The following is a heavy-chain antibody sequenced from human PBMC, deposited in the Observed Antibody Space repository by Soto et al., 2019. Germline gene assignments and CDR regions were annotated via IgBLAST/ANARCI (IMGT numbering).Heavy chain of an antibody. CDR3: AAGEASSRNLAPYYLDF. CDR2: IYTSGTT. Sequence: PSETLSLTCTVSGDSISNYYWSWIRQPAGEGLEWIGRIYTSGTTSFFPSYNPSLRSRVTISEDTSKNQFSLKLLSVTTADTAVYFCAAGEASSRNLAPYYLDFWGQGTLVTVSS. CDR1: GDSISNYY. V-gene: IGHV4-4*07. J-gene: IGHJ4*02. D-gene: IGHD6-13*01.